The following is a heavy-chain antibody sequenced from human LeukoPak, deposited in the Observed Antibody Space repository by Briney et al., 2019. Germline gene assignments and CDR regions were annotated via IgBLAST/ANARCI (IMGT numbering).Heavy chain of an antibody. Sequence: PGGSLRLSCAASGFTFSDSAMHWVRQASGKGLEWVGRIRSKANNYATTYGTSVKGRFTISRDDSKNTAYLQLNNLKTEDTAVYYCTRRYFHDRSGYFYGDFWGQGTLVTVSS. CDR1: GFTFSDSA. CDR2: IRSKANNYAT. J-gene: IGHJ4*02. CDR3: TRRYFHDRSGYFYGDF. V-gene: IGHV3-73*01. D-gene: IGHD3-22*01.